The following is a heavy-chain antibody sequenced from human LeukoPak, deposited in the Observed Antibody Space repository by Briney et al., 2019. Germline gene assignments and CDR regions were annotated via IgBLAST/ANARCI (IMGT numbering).Heavy chain of an antibody. CDR1: GYSISSGYY. CDR2: IYHSGST. J-gene: IGHJ4*02. Sequence: PSETLSLXCAVSGYSISSGYYWGWIRQPPGKGLEWIGSIYHSGSTYYNPSLKSRVTISVDTSKNQFSLKLSSVTAADTAVSYCARQTLELRYDYWGQGTLVTVSS. CDR3: ARQTLELRYDY. V-gene: IGHV4-38-2*01. D-gene: IGHD1-7*01.